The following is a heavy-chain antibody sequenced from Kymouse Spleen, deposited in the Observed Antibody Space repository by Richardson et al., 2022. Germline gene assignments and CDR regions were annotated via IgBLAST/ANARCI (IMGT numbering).Heavy chain of an antibody. J-gene: IGHJ6*02. Sequence: EVQLVESGGGLVKPGGSLRLSCAASGFTFSSYSMNWVRQAPGKGLEWVSSISSSSSYIYYADSVKGRFTISRDNAKNSLYLQMNSLRAEDTAVYYCARDGGTNGPYYYGMDVWGQGTTVTVSS. CDR2: ISSSSSYI. V-gene: IGHV3-21*03. CDR3: ARDGGTNGPYYYGMDV. D-gene: IGHD2-8*01. CDR1: GFTFSSYS.